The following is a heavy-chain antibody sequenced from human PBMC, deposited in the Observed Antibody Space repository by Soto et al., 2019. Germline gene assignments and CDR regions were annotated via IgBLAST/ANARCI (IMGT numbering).Heavy chain of an antibody. CDR2: IYSGGST. V-gene: IGHV3-53*05. Sequence: GGSLRLSCVASGFTVSDNYMSWIRQAPGKGLEWVSVIYSGGSTYYADSVKGRFTISRDNPKNTLYLQMNDLRPEDTAVYYCARGRDTAIFDYWGQGALVTISS. CDR3: ARGRDTAIFDY. D-gene: IGHD5-18*01. CDR1: GFTVSDNY. J-gene: IGHJ4*02.